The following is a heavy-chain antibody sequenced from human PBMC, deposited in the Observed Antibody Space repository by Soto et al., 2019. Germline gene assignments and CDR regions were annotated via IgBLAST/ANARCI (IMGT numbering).Heavy chain of an antibody. V-gene: IGHV3-9*01. CDR2: ISWNSGSI. J-gene: IGHJ3*02. Sequence: EVQLVESGGGLVQPGRSLRLSCAASGFTFDDYAMHWVRQAPGKGLEWVSGISWNSGSIGYADSVKGRFTISRDNAKNSLYLQMNSLRAEDTALYYCEKEGRHDDAFDIWGQGTMVTVSS. CDR3: EKEGRHDDAFDI. CDR1: GFTFDDYA.